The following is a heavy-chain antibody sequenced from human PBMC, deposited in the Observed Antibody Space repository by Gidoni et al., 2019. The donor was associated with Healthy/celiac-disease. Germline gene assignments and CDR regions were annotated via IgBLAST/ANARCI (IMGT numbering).Heavy chain of an antibody. D-gene: IGHD2-2*01. CDR1: GFTVSSYA. CDR2: ISGSGGST. CDR3: AKVDRDIVVVPAANYGMDV. Sequence: EVQLLESGGGWVKPGGSLRLSCAASGFTVSSYALSWVRQAPGKGLEWVSAISGSGGSTYYADSVKGRFTISRDNSKNTLYLQMNSLRAEDTAVYYCAKVDRDIVVVPAANYGMDVWGQGTTVTVSS. V-gene: IGHV3-23*01. J-gene: IGHJ6*02.